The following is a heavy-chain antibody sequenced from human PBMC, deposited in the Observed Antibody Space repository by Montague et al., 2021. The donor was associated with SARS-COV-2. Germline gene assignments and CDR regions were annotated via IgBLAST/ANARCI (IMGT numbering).Heavy chain of an antibody. CDR3: ASPTYYYDSSGSDAFDI. CDR2: IYYSGST. V-gene: IGHV4-39*01. CDR1: GGSNRSSSYY. D-gene: IGHD3-22*01. J-gene: IGHJ3*02. Sequence: SETLSLTCSVSGGSNRSSSYYCGRLRQTPGKGLEWIGSIYYSGSTYYNPSLKSRVTISVDTSKNQFSLKLSSVTAADTAVYYCASPTYYYDSSGSDAFDIWGQGTMVTVSS.